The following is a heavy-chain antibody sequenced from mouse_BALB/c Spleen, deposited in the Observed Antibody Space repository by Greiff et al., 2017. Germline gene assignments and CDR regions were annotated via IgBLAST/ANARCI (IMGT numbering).Heavy chain of an antibody. Sequence: QVQLQQPGAELVKPGASVKLSCKASGYTFTSYWMHWVKQRPGQGLEWIGEINPSNGRTNYNEKFKSKATLTVDKSSSPAYMQLSSLTSEDSAVYYCAKIYYDYDGGFAYWGQGTLVTVSA. V-gene: IGHV1S81*02. D-gene: IGHD2-4*01. CDR2: INPSNGRT. CDR1: GYTFTSYW. J-gene: IGHJ3*01. CDR3: AKIYYDYDGGFAY.